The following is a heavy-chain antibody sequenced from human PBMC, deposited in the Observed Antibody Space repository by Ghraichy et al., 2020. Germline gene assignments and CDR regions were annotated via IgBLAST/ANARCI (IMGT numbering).Heavy chain of an antibody. Sequence: GTLNISCAASGFTFSSYSMNWVRQAPGKGLEWVSYISSSSSTIYYADSVKGRFTISRDNAKNSLYLQMNSLRDEDTAVYYCARAPSYGDLYYYYYYGMDVWGQGTTVIVSS. V-gene: IGHV3-48*02. CDR2: ISSSSSTI. CDR3: ARAPSYGDLYYYYYYGMDV. CDR1: GFTFSSYS. D-gene: IGHD4-17*01. J-gene: IGHJ6*02.